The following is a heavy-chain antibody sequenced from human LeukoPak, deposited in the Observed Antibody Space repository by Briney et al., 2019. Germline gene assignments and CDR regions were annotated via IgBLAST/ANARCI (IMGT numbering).Heavy chain of an antibody. D-gene: IGHD3-22*01. J-gene: IGHJ6*02. CDR2: IKQDGSEK. Sequence: GGSLRLSCAASGFTFSSYWMSWVRKAPGKGLEWVANIKQDGSEKYYVDSVKGRFTISRDNAKNSLYLQMNSLRAEDTAVYYCARVSHVYDSSDRYYYGMGVWGQGTTVTVSS. CDR3: ARVSHVYDSSDRYYYGMGV. CDR1: GFTFSSYW. V-gene: IGHV3-7*01.